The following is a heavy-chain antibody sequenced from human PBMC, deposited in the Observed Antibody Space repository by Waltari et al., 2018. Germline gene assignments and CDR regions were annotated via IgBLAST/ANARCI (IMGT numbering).Heavy chain of an antibody. CDR1: DNYA. Sequence: DNYAMNWVRQPPGKGLEWVSDISWNSGSIGYADYVKGRFTISRDNAKNSLYLQMNSVRAEDTAFYYCARSSGSGTYTSIDYWGQGTLVTVSS. V-gene: IGHV3-9*01. J-gene: IGHJ4*02. CDR2: ISWNSGSI. D-gene: IGHD3-10*01. CDR3: ARSSGSGTYTSIDY.